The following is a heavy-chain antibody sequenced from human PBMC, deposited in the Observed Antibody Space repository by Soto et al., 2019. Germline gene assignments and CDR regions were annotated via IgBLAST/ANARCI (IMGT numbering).Heavy chain of an antibody. J-gene: IGHJ4*02. CDR1: GYTLTSYC. V-gene: IGHV1-18*01. Sequence: APVKVSCTASGYTLTSYCISWVRQAPGQGLEWMGWISANNGNTNYAQKLQGRVTMTTDTSTNTAYMELRSLRSDDTAVYYCARPLQQLAPNFDYWGQGTLVTVSS. CDR2: ISANNGNT. CDR3: ARPLQQLAPNFDY. D-gene: IGHD6-13*01.